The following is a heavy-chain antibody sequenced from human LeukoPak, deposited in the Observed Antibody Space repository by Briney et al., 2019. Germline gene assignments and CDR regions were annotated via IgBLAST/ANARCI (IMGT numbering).Heavy chain of an antibody. CDR2: INPSSGGA. V-gene: IGHV1-2*06. Sequence: ASVKVSCKSSGYSFTGYYILWVRQDPGQGLEWMGRINPSSGGANYAQKCQGRVTMTRDTSISTAYMELSSLKSDDTAVYYCARADSGDHWGQGTLVTVSS. CDR1: GYSFTGYY. CDR3: ARADSGDH. J-gene: IGHJ5*02. D-gene: IGHD1-26*01.